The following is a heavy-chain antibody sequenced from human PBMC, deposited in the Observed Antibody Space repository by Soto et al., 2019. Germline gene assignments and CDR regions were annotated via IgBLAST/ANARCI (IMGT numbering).Heavy chain of an antibody. Sequence: ASYTLSLTGTLCSGAVSSGGYYWSWIRQHPGKGLEWIGYIYYSGSTYYNPSLKSRVTISVDTSKNQFSLKLSSVTAADTAVYYCARDGMGGSFWSGSHSPDAFDIWGQGTMVTVSS. CDR1: SGAVSSGGYY. D-gene: IGHD3-3*01. J-gene: IGHJ3*02. V-gene: IGHV4-31*03. CDR3: ARDGMGGSFWSGSHSPDAFDI. CDR2: IYYSGST.